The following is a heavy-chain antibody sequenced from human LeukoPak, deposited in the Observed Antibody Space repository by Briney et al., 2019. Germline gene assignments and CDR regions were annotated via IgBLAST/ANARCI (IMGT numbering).Heavy chain of an antibody. CDR3: AKDRRYLDIVVVPAAQGRAFDI. D-gene: IGHD2-2*03. V-gene: IGHV3-23*01. CDR2: ISGSGGST. Sequence: GGSLRLSCAASGFTFSSYAMSWVRQAPGKGLEWVSAISGSGGSTYYADSVKGRFTISRDNSKNTLYLQMNSLRAEDTAVYYCAKDRRYLDIVVVPAAQGRAFDIWGQGTMVTVSS. J-gene: IGHJ3*02. CDR1: GFTFSSYA.